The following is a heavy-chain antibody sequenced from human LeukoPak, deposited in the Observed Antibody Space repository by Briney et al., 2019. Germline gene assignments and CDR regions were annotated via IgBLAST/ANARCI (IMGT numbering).Heavy chain of an antibody. J-gene: IGHJ4*02. CDR3: ARHLGIVVVSRFDY. Sequence: PSETLSLTCAVSGYSISSGYYWGWIRPPPGKGLEWIGSIYHSGSTYYNPSLKSRVTISVDTSKNQFSLKLSSVTAADTAVYYCARHLGIVVVSRFDYWGQGTLVTVSS. V-gene: IGHV4-38-2*01. CDR1: GYSISSGYY. D-gene: IGHD3-22*01. CDR2: IYHSGST.